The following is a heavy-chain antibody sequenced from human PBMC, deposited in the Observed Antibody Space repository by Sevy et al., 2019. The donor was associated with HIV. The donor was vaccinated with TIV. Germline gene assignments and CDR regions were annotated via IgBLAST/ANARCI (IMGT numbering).Heavy chain of an antibody. V-gene: IGHV1-18*04. Sequence: ASVKVSCKASGYTFTSYGISWVRQAPGQGLEWMGWISAYNGNTNYAQKLQGRVTMTTDTSTSTAYMVLRSLRSDDTAVYYCARVVYYYDSSGYWTFDGFDYWGQGTLVTVSS. CDR1: GYTFTSYG. D-gene: IGHD3-22*01. CDR3: ARVVYYYDSSGYWTFDGFDY. J-gene: IGHJ4*02. CDR2: ISAYNGNT.